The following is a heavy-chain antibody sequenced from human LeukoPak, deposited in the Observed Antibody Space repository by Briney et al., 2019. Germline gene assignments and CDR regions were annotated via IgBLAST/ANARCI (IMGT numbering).Heavy chain of an antibody. J-gene: IGHJ4*02. Sequence: VKVSCKASGGTFSSYAISWVRQAPGQGLEWMGIINPSGGSTSYAQKFQGRVTMTRDTSTSTVYMELSSLRSEDTAVYYCARVAAAGTGGYYFDYWGQGTLVTVSS. CDR1: GGTFSSYA. CDR3: ARVAAAGTGGYYFDY. V-gene: IGHV1-46*01. CDR2: INPSGGST. D-gene: IGHD6-13*01.